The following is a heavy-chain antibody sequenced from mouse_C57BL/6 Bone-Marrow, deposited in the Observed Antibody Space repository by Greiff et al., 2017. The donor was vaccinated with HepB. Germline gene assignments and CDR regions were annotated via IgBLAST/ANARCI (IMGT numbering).Heavy chain of an antibody. Sequence: QVQLQQPGAELVKPGASVKLSCKASGYTFTSYWMQWVKQRPGQGLEWIGEIDPSDSYTNYNQKFKGKATLTVDTSSSTAYMQLSSLTSEDSAVYYCAPSDSSGSLDYWGQGTTLTVSS. V-gene: IGHV1-50*01. J-gene: IGHJ2*01. CDR3: APSDSSGSLDY. CDR1: GYTFTSYW. CDR2: IDPSDSYT. D-gene: IGHD3-2*02.